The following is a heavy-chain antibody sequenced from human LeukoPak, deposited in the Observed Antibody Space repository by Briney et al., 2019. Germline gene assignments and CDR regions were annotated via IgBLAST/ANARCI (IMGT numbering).Heavy chain of an antibody. CDR2: INWNGGST. CDR1: GFTFDDYG. Sequence: GGSLRLSCAASGFTFDDYGMSWVRQAPGKGLEWVSGINWNGGSTGYADSVKGRFTISRDNAKNSLYLQMNSLRAEDTALYYCARDKGYGDFTDYYYYMDVWGKGTTVTVSS. V-gene: IGHV3-20*04. D-gene: IGHD4-17*01. J-gene: IGHJ6*03. CDR3: ARDKGYGDFTDYYYYMDV.